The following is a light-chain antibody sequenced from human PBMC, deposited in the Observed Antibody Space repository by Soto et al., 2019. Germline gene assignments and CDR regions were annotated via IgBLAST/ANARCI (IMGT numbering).Light chain of an antibody. CDR2: KAS. Sequence: DIQMTQSPSTLSASVGDRVTITCRARQSISSWLAWYQQKPGKAPKLLIYKASTLQSGVPSRFSGSGSGTEFTLAISSLQPDYSATYYCQQYNDNWTFGQGTKVEIK. J-gene: IGKJ1*01. CDR1: QSISSW. V-gene: IGKV1-5*03. CDR3: QQYNDNWT.